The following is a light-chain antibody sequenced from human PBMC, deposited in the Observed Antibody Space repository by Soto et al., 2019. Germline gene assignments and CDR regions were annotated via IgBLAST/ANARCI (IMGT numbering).Light chain of an antibody. Sequence: DIQMTQPPSTLSPSVGDRVTITSRASQSISSWLAWYQQKPGKAPKLLIYKASSLESGVPSRFSGSGSGTEFTLTISSLQPDDFATYYCQQYNSYLYTFGQGTKVDIK. J-gene: IGKJ2*01. V-gene: IGKV1-5*03. CDR3: QQYNSYLYT. CDR1: QSISSW. CDR2: KAS.